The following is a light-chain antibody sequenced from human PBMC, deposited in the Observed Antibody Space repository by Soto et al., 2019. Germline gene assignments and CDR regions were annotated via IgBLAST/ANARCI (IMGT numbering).Light chain of an antibody. CDR1: QSVSSSY. Sequence: EIALTQSPGTLSLTPGEGATLSCRASQSVSSSYLAWYQQKPGQAPRPLIYGASSRAIGIPDRFSGSGSGTDFTLTISRLEPEDFAVYYCQQYGSSPWMFGQGTKVEIK. CDR3: QQYGSSPWM. CDR2: GAS. J-gene: IGKJ1*01. V-gene: IGKV3-20*01.